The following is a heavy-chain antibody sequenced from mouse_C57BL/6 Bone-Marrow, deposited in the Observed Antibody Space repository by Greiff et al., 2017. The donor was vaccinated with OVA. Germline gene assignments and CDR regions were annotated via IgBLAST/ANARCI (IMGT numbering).Heavy chain of an antibody. CDR2: IDPSDSYT. CDR3: AREYYGSEGFAY. D-gene: IGHD1-1*01. Sequence: QVQLQQPGAELVKPGASVKLSCKASGYTFTSYWMQWVKQRPGQGLEWIGEIDPSDSYTNYNQKFKGKATLTVDTSSSTAYMQLSSLTSEDSAVYYCAREYYGSEGFAYWGQGTLVTVSA. V-gene: IGHV1-50*01. CDR1: GYTFTSYW. J-gene: IGHJ3*01.